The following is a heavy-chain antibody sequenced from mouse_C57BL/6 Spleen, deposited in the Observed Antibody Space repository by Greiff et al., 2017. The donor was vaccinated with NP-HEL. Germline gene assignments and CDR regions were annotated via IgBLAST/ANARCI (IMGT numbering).Heavy chain of an antibody. Sequence: DVQLVESGGDLVKPGGSLKLSCAASGFTFSSYGMSWVRQTPDKRLEWVATISSGGSYTYYPDSVKGRFTISRDNAKNTLYLQMSSLKSEDTAMYYCARQGDGYYDFDYWGQGTTLTVSS. D-gene: IGHD2-3*01. CDR2: ISSGGSYT. J-gene: IGHJ2*01. CDR1: GFTFSSYG. V-gene: IGHV5-6*01. CDR3: ARQGDGYYDFDY.